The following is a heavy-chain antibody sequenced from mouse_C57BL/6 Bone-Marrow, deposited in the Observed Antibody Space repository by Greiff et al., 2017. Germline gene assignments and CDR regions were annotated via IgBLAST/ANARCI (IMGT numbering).Heavy chain of an antibody. Sequence: EVNVVESGGGLVQPGESLKLSCESNEYEFPSHDMSWVRKTPEKRLALVAAINSDGGSTYYPDTMERRFIISRDNTKKTLYLQMSSLGSEDTALYYCARLSTASDWYFDVWGTGTTVTVSS. D-gene: IGHD1-2*01. CDR1: EYEFPSHD. J-gene: IGHJ1*03. V-gene: IGHV5-2*01. CDR2: INSDGGST. CDR3: ARLSTASDWYFDV.